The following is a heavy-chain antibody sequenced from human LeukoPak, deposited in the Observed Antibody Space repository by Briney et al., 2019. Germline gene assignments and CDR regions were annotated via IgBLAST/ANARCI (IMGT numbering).Heavy chain of an antibody. CDR1: GFTFSSYG. J-gene: IGHJ4*02. D-gene: IGHD6-13*01. V-gene: IGHV3-30*18. CDR3: ANQPGDSSPRGGHYFDY. Sequence: EPGGSLRLSCAASGFTFSSYGMHWVRQAPGKGLEWVAVISYDGSNKYYADSVKGRFTISRDNSKNTLYLQMNSLRAEDTAVYYCANQPGDSSPRGGHYFDYWGQGTLVTVSS. CDR2: ISYDGSNK.